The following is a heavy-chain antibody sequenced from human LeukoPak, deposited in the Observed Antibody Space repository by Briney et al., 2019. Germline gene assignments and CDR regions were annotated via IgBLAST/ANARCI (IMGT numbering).Heavy chain of an antibody. J-gene: IGHJ4*02. CDR2: ISSSSSYI. CDR1: GFAFSTYS. Sequence: GRSLRFSCAASGFAFSTYSMNWVSQAPGKGLEWVSSISSSSSYIYYAESVKGRFTISRENAKNSLYLQMNSLRAEDTAVYYCARTYGSGSCRGDCFIYYWGQGTLVSVSS. D-gene: IGHD3-10*01. V-gene: IGHV3-21*01. CDR3: ARTYGSGSCRGDCFIYY.